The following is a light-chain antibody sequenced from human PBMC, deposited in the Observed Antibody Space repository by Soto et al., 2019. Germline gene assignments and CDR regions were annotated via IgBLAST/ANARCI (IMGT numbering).Light chain of an antibody. J-gene: IGKJ1*01. CDR2: GAS. CDR1: QRFARGS. Sequence: EIVLTQSPGPLPFPQGKRATLPCRAGQRFARGSLAWYQQKPGQAPRLLSYGASSRATGIPDRFSGSGSGTDFTLTISRLEPEDFAVYYCQQYGSSPPWTFGQGTKVEIK. V-gene: IGKV3-20*01. CDR3: QQYGSSPPWT.